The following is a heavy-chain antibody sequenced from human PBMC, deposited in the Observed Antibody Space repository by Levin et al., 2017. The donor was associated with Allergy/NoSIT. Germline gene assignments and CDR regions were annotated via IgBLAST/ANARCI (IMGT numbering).Heavy chain of an antibody. D-gene: IGHD2-2*01. CDR3: ARMYCSSTSCYAGMALNWFDP. J-gene: IGHJ5*02. CDR1: GGSISSYY. V-gene: IGHV4-59*01. CDR2: IYYSGST. Sequence: SETLSLTCTVSGGSISSYYWSWIRQPPGKGLEWIGYIYYSGSTNYNPSLKSRVTISVDTSKNQFSLKLSSVTAADTAVYYCARMYCSSTSCYAGMALNWFDPWGQGTLVTVSS.